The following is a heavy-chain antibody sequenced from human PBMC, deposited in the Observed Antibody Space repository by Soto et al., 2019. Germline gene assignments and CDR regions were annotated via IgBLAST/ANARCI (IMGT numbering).Heavy chain of an antibody. D-gene: IGHD1-1*01. CDR2: IDPSDSYA. J-gene: IGHJ6*02. Sequence: GESLKISCKGSGYSFTSYWISWVRQMPGKGLEWMGRIDPSDSYANYSPSFQGHVTISADKSISTAYLQWSSLKASDTAMYYCARQGNWNYAYGMDVWGQGTTVTAP. CDR1: GYSFTSYW. CDR3: ARQGNWNYAYGMDV. V-gene: IGHV5-10-1*01.